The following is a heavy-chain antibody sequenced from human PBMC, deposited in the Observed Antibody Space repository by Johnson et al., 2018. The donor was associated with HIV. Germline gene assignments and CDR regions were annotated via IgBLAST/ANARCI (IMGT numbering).Heavy chain of an antibody. J-gene: IGHJ3*02. CDR1: GFNFNHAW. Sequence: VQLVESGGGLVKPGKSLRLSCEASGFNFNHAWMSWVRQAPGKGLEWVGRIISERDGGTTDYSAPVKDRFNIARDDSTNTLYLQMKSLKLEVTAVYYCATDLLSLILEDDAVDTWGQGTMVTVSS. D-gene: IGHD2/OR15-2a*01. CDR2: IISERDGGTT. V-gene: IGHV3-15*01. CDR3: ATDLLSLILEDDAVDT.